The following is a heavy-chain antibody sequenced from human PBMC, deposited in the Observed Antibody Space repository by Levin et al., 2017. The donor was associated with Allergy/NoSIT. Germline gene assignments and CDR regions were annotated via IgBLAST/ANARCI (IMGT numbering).Heavy chain of an antibody. V-gene: IGHV3-30*18. CDR2: ISDDESNM. CDR3: AKDGYSRFDPRRLLNTFDC. Sequence: GESLKISCAASGFTFSSYGMHWVRQAPGRGLEWVAVISDDESNMYYTDSVKGRFTISRDNSKNTLYLQMNSLRAEDTAVYYCAKDGYSRFDPRRLLNTFDCWGQGTMVTVSS. J-gene: IGHJ3*01. CDR1: GFTFSSYG. D-gene: IGHD4-11*01.